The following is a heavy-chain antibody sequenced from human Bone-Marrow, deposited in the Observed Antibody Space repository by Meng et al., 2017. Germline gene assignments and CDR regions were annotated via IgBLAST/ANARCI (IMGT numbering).Heavy chain of an antibody. J-gene: IGHJ4*02. Sequence: VQRQESGPGLVKPSGTLSLSCAVSGGSISISNWWSWVRQPPGKGLEWIGEIYHSGSTNYNTSLKSRVTISVDKSKNQFSLKLSSVTAADTAVYYCARGSSSSWPNFDYWGQGTLVTVSS. CDR3: ARGSSSSWPNFDY. D-gene: IGHD6-13*01. V-gene: IGHV4-4*02. CDR1: GGSISISNW. CDR2: IYHSGST.